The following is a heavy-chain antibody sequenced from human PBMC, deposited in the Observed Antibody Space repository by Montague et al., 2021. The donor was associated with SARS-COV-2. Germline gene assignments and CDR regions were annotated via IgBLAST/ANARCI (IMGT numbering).Heavy chain of an antibody. CDR2: VNQSGTT. D-gene: IGHD2-15*01. CDR1: GGSFSNYY. V-gene: IGHV4-34*01. J-gene: IGHJ3*02. Sequence: SETLSLTCALSGGSFSNYYWSWIRQPPGKGLEWIGEVNQSGTTIYNPSVKSGVTISEDTSKNQFYLRLNAVTAAATAVYYCARGRQPVVAPGAGPAGRAFDIWGQGTMVTVSS. CDR3: ARGRQPVVAPGAGPAGRAFDI.